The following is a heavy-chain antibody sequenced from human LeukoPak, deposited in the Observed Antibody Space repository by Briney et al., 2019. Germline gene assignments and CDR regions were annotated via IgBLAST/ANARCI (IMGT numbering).Heavy chain of an antibody. CDR3: EGFGELRTFDY. Sequence: GGSLRLSCAASGFTFSSYAMSWVGQAPGKGLEWVSAISGSGGSTYYADSVKGRFTISRDNSKNTLYLQMNSLRAEDTAVYYCEGFGELRTFDYWGQGTLVTVSS. CDR1: GFTFSSYA. V-gene: IGHV3-23*01. D-gene: IGHD3-10*01. CDR2: ISGSGGST. J-gene: IGHJ4*02.